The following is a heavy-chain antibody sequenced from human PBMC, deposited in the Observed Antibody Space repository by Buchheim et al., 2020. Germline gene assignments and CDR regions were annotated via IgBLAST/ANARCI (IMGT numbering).Heavy chain of an antibody. V-gene: IGHV1-3*01. CDR1: GYTFSSYG. D-gene: IGHD3-3*01. Sequence: QVQLVQSGAEVKKPGASVKVSCKASGYTFSSYGMHWVRQAPGQRLEWMGWINAGSGNTKYSQKFQGRVTFTRDTSASTPYMELSRLRSEDTGVYYCAREAYYDFWSGSSYLDYWGQGTL. CDR2: INAGSGNT. CDR3: AREAYYDFWSGSSYLDY. J-gene: IGHJ4*02.